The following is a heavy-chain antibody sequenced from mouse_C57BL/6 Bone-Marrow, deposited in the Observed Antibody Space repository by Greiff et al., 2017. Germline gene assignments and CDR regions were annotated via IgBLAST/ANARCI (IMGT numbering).Heavy chain of an antibody. J-gene: IGHJ2*01. CDR2: INPNNGGT. CDR1: GYTFTDYY. D-gene: IGHD1-1*01. Sequence: EVQLQQSGPELVKPGASVTISCTASGYTFTDYYMNWVQQNHGKSLEWIGYINPNNGGTSYNQKFKGKATLTVAKSSRTAYRELRSLTSEDSAVYYCARGTITTVVFDYWGQGTALTVTA. CDR3: ARGTITTVVFDY. V-gene: IGHV1-26*01.